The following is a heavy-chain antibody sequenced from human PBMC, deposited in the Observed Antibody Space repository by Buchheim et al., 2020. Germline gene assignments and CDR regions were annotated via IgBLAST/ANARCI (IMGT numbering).Heavy chain of an antibody. J-gene: IGHJ4*02. D-gene: IGHD1-1*01. CDR1: GFTFSSYW. Sequence: EVQLVESGGGLVQPGGSLRLSCAASGFTFSSYWMSWVRQAPGKGLEWVANIKQDGSEKYYVDSVKGRFTISRDNAKNSLYLQMSSLRADDAAVYYCARPRWSELDRVYYFDYWGQGTL. CDR2: IKQDGSEK. CDR3: ARPRWSELDRVYYFDY. V-gene: IGHV3-7*01.